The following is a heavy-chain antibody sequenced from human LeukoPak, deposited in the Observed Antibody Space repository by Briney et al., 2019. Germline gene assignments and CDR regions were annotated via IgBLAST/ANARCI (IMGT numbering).Heavy chain of an antibody. D-gene: IGHD1-26*01. CDR3: ARKGVGALMLDY. CDR2: INPSAGST. J-gene: IGHJ4*02. CDR1: GYTFTRYY. Sequence: ASVKLSCKASGYTFTRYYLHWVRQAPGQGLEWMVIINPSAGSTSFAQNFQGRVTMTRDTSTSTVYMELSSLRSEDTAVYYCARKGVGALMLDYWGQGTLVTVSS. V-gene: IGHV1-46*01.